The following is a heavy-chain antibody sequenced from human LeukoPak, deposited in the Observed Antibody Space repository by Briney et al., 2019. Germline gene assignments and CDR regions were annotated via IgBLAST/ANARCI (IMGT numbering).Heavy chain of an antibody. CDR3: AREDSSGYDY. J-gene: IGHJ4*02. CDR2: INPNSGGT. Sequence: AAVKVSCKASGYTFTGYYMHWVRQAPGQGLEWMGSINPNSGGTNYAQNFQGRVSMTRDTSISTAYMEVSRLRSDDTAVYYCAREDSSGYDYWGQGTLVTVSS. V-gene: IGHV1-2*02. D-gene: IGHD3-22*01. CDR1: GYTFTGYY.